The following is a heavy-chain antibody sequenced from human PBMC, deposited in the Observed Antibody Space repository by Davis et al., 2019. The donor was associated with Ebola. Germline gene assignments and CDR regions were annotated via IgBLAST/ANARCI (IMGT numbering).Heavy chain of an antibody. Sequence: GESLKISCEGSTFTFNKYAMHWVRQAPGKGLEWVAVIWYDGSNKYYADSVKGRFTISRDNSKNTLYLQMNSLRAEDTAVYYCARDAITLVVGVYDIWGQGTMVTVSS. V-gene: IGHV3-33*08. J-gene: IGHJ3*02. D-gene: IGHD2-8*02. CDR1: TFTFNKYA. CDR3: ARDAITLVVGVYDI. CDR2: IWYDGSNK.